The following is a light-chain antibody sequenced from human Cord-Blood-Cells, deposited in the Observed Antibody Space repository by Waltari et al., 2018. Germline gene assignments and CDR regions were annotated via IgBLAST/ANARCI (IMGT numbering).Light chain of an antibody. V-gene: IGLV2-8*01. CDR1: SSDVGGYNY. CDR2: DVS. Sequence: QSALTPPPSASGSPGQSVTISCTGTSSDVGGYNYVSWYQQHPGKAPKLMIYDVSKRPSGVPDRFSGSKSGNTASLTVSGLQAEDEADYYCSSYAGSNNLVFGGGTKLTVL. J-gene: IGLJ2*01. CDR3: SSYAGSNNLV.